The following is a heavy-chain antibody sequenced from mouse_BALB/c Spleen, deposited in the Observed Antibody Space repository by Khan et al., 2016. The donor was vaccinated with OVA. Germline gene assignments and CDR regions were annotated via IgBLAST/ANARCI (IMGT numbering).Heavy chain of an antibody. D-gene: IGHD4-1*01. Sequence: EVQVVESGGDLVKPGGSLKLSCAASGFIFSSYSMSWVRQTPDKRLEWVATISSGGDYTYYPDNVKGRFTISRDNAKNTLYLQMNSLKSEETAMYYCASHLTGSFAYWGQGTLVTVAA. CDR2: ISSGGDYT. CDR1: GFIFSSYS. CDR3: ASHLTGSFAY. J-gene: IGHJ3*01. V-gene: IGHV5-6*01.